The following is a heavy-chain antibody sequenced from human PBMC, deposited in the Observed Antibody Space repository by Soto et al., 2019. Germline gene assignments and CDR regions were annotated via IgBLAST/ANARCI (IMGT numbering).Heavy chain of an antibody. Sequence: SVKVSCKASGYTFTSYGISWVRQAPGQGLEWMGWISAYNGNTNYAQKLQGRVTMTTDTSTSTAYMELRSLRSDDTAVYYCARNKDDIVVVTPFDPWGQGTLVTVSS. V-gene: IGHV1-18*04. CDR1: GYTFTSYG. CDR2: ISAYNGNT. J-gene: IGHJ5*02. D-gene: IGHD2-21*02. CDR3: ARNKDDIVVVTPFDP.